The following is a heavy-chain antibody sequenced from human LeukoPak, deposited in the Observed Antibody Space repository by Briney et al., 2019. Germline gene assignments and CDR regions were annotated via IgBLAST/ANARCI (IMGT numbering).Heavy chain of an antibody. V-gene: IGHV3-33*08. CDR1: GFTFSSYG. D-gene: IGHD3-16*01. CDR2: IWYDGSNK. J-gene: IGHJ4*02. CDR3: ARGGLTGYFDY. Sequence: GGSLRLSCAASGFTFSSYGMHWVRQAPGEGLEWVAVIWYDGSNKYYADSVKGRFTISRDNSKNTLYLQMNSLRAEDTAVYYCARGGLTGYFDYWGQGTLVTVSS.